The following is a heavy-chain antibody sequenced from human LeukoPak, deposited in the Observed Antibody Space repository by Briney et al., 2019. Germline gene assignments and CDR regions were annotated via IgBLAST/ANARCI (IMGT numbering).Heavy chain of an antibody. D-gene: IGHD3-3*01. J-gene: IGHJ4*02. CDR3: ARCGYYDFWSGYNPATFDY. V-gene: IGHV4-39*01. CDR1: GGSISSSSYY. Sequence: PAETLSLTCTVSGGSISSSSYYWGWIRQPPGKGLEWIGSIYYSGSTYYNPSLKSRVTISVDTSKNQFSLELSSVTAADTAVYYCARCGYYDFWSGYNPATFDYWGQGTLVTVSS. CDR2: IYYSGST.